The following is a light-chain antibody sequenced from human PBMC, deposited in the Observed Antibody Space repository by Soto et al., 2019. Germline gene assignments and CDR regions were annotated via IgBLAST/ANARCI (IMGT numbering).Light chain of an antibody. CDR2: KAS. V-gene: IGKV1-5*03. CDR1: QSISSW. CDR3: QQYNSYPYT. J-gene: IGKJ2*01. Sequence: DIQMTQSPSTLSASIGDRVTITCRASQSISSWLAWYQQKPGKAPKLLIYKASSLASGVPSRFSGSGSGTEVTLTISSLQPDDFATYCCQQYNSYPYTVGQGTKLEIK.